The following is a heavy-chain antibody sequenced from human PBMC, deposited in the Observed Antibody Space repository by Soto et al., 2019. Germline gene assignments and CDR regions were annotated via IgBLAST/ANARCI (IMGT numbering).Heavy chain of an antibody. CDR1: GGSVSSGSYY. D-gene: IGHD5-18*01. CDR2: IYYSGST. Sequence: QVQLQESGPGLVKPSETLSLTCTVSGGSVSSGSYYWSWIRQPPGKGLEWIGYIYYSGSTNYNPPRTSRVTISVDTSKNQFSLKLSSVTAADTAVYYCASPLYSYGPMDVWGQGTTVTVSS. CDR3: ASPLYSYGPMDV. V-gene: IGHV4-61*01. J-gene: IGHJ6*02.